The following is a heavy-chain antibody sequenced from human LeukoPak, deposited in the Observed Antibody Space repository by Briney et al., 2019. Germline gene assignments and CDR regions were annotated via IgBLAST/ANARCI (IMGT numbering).Heavy chain of an antibody. D-gene: IGHD2-15*01. V-gene: IGHV3-23*01. J-gene: IGHJ4*02. Sequence: GGSLRLSCAASGFTFSSYAMNWVRQAPGKGLEWVSSSSSDGSAYYGDSVKGRFTISRDNSKNTLYLQMNSLRTEDTAIYYCAKSNCSSGTCYPKALGYWGQGTLVTVSS. CDR2: SSSDGSA. CDR1: GFTFSSYA. CDR3: AKSNCSSGTCYPKALGY.